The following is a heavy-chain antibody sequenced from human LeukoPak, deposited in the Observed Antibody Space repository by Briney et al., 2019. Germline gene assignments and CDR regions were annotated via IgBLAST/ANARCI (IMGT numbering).Heavy chain of an antibody. Sequence: PGGSLRLSCAASGFTFSSYWMSWVRQAPGKGLEWVANIKQDGSEKYYVGSVKGRFTISRDNAKNSLYLQMNSLRAEDTAVYYCARDSSSWYFNYYYYYMDVWGKGTTVTVSS. CDR2: IKQDGSEK. J-gene: IGHJ6*03. V-gene: IGHV3-7*01. D-gene: IGHD6-13*01. CDR3: ARDSSSWYFNYYYYYMDV. CDR1: GFTFSSYW.